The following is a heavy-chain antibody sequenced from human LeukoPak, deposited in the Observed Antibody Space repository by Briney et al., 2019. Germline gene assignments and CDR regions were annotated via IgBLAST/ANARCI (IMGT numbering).Heavy chain of an antibody. J-gene: IGHJ4*02. V-gene: IGHV4-34*01. CDR2: INHSGST. D-gene: IGHD6-6*01. CDR3: ARGLSSSSLYYFDY. CDR1: GGSFSGYY. Sequence: SETLSLTCAVYGGSFSGYYWSWIRQPPGKGLEWIGEINHSGSTNYNPSLKSRVTISVDTSENQFSLKLSSVTAADTAVYYCARGLSSSSLYYFDYWGQGTLVTVSS.